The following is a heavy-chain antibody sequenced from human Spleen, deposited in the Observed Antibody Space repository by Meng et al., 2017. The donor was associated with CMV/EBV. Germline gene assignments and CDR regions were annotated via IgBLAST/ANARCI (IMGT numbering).Heavy chain of an antibody. D-gene: IGHD3-16*01. CDR3: ARGMRIGGGWFDY. Sequence: GGSLRLSCVVSGFTFTNYAMSWVRQAPGKGLEWVSGISGSNGGGSTYYADSVKGRFTISRDNSKNTLYLQMSSLRSEDTALYYCARGMRIGGGWFDYWGQGTLVTVSS. CDR1: GFTFTNYA. CDR2: ISGSNGGGST. V-gene: IGHV3-23*01. J-gene: IGHJ4*02.